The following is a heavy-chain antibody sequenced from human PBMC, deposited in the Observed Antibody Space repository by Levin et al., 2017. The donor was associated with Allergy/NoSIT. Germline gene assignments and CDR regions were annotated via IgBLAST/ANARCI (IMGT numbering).Heavy chain of an antibody. V-gene: IGHV1-2*02. Sequence: GGSLRLSCKASGYTFTGYYMHWVRQAPGQGLEWMGWINPNSGGTNYAQKFQGRVTMTRDTSISTAYMELSRLRSDDTAVYYCAREVYDILTGSEGPNWFDPWGQGTLVTVSS. J-gene: IGHJ5*02. CDR3: AREVYDILTGSEGPNWFDP. CDR2: INPNSGGT. D-gene: IGHD3-9*01. CDR1: GYTFTGYY.